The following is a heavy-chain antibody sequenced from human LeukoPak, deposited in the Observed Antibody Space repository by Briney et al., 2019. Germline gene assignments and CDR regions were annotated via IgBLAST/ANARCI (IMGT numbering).Heavy chain of an antibody. CDR3: AKGRTLGSSPAYFDY. V-gene: IGHV1-46*01. CDR2: INPSGGST. CDR1: GYTFTSYY. Sequence: ASVKVSCKASGYTFTSYYMHWVRQAPGQGLEWMGIINPSGGSTSYAQKFQGRVTMTRDTSTSTVYMELSSLRSEDTAVYYCAKGRTLGSSPAYFDYWGQGTLVTVSS. D-gene: IGHD1-14*01. J-gene: IGHJ4*02.